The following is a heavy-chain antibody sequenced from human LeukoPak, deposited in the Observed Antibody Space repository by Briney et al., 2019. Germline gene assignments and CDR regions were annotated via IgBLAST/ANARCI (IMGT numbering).Heavy chain of an antibody. D-gene: IGHD2-21*02. CDR1: GFTFNSYA. V-gene: IGHV3-23*01. CDR3: AKVYCGGDCYPYFDY. Sequence: GGSLRLSCAASGFTFNSYAMSWVRQAPGKGLEWVSAISGSGGSTYYADSVKGRFTISRDNSENTLYLQMNSLRAEDTALYYCAKVYCGGDCYPYFDYWGQGTLVTVSS. CDR2: ISGSGGST. J-gene: IGHJ4*02.